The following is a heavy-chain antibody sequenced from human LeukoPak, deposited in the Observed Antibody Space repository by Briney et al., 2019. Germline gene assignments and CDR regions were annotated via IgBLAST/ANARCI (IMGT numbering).Heavy chain of an antibody. J-gene: IGHJ5*02. V-gene: IGHV5-51*01. D-gene: IGHD2-15*01. CDR3: ARHSSSGGRLDWFDP. CDR1: GYSFTNYW. Sequence: GESLKISCKGSGYSFTNYWIGWVRQMPGKGLEWMGIIYPGDSDTRYSPSFQGQVTISADKSISTAYLQWSSLKASDTAMYYCARHSSSGGRLDWFDPWGQGTLVTVSS. CDR2: IYPGDSDT.